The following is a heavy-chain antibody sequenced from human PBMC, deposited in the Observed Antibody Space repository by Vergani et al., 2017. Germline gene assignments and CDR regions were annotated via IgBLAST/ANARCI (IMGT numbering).Heavy chain of an antibody. J-gene: IGHJ4*02. CDR2: IYSGGST. Sequence: EVQLVESGGGLVQPGGSLRLSCAASGFTVSSNYMSWVRQAPGKGLEWVSVIYSGGSTYYADSVKGRFTISRDNSKNTRYLQMNSLRAEDTAVYYCARDGGHMVRGPDYWGQGTLVTVSS. CDR3: ARDGGHMVRGPDY. CDR1: GFTVSSNY. V-gene: IGHV3-66*01. D-gene: IGHD3-10*01.